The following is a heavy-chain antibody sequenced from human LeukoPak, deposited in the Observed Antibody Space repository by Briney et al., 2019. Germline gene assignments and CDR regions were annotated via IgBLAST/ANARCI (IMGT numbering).Heavy chain of an antibody. J-gene: IGHJ4*02. Sequence: GGSLRLSYAAAGFSVSSNDMNWVRQAPGKGLEWVSYMSYSGSTRYYADSVKGRFTISRDNAKNSVYLQMNSLRAEDTAVYYCSTSHGANSDFDSWGQGTLVTVSS. V-gene: IGHV3-48*03. CDR3: STSHGANSDFDS. CDR1: GFSVSSND. D-gene: IGHD4-23*01. CDR2: MSYSGSTR.